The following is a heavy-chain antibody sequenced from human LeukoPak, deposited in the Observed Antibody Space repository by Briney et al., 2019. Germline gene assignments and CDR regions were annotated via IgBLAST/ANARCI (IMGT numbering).Heavy chain of an antibody. V-gene: IGHV3-9*01. CDR2: INWDSGYI. CDR1: GFTFEGCA. CDR3: AREGSVCSNGICRYFDF. D-gene: IGHD2-8*01. Sequence: GGPLRLSCAASGFTFEGCAMHWVRQAPGKGPEWVSSINWDSGYIEYADSVRGRFTISRDNAKNSLYLQMNSLKAGDTALYYCAREGSVCSNGICRYFDFWGQGTLVTVSS. J-gene: IGHJ4*02.